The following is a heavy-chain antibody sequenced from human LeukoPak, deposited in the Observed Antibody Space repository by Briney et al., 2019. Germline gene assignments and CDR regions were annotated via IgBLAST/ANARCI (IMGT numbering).Heavy chain of an antibody. CDR1: GFTFSSYG. V-gene: IGHV3-23*01. CDR2: SSGSCGNT. CDR3: ARRAGGYSHPYDY. D-gene: IGHD4-23*01. J-gene: IGHJ4*02. Sequence: GGPLRLSCAASGFTFSSYGMSWVRQAPGKGLEWVSASSGSCGNTYYAGSVKGRFTISRDNSKNTLYLQMNSLRAEDTAVYYCARRAGGYSHPYDYWGQGILVTVSS.